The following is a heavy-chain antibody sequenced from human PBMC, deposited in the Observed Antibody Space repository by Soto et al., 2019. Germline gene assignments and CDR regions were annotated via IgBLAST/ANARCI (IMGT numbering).Heavy chain of an antibody. CDR2: TTASGGTT. J-gene: IGHJ3*02. V-gene: IGHV3-23*01. Sequence: EVQLLESGGGLVQPGGSLRLSCAASGFTFRRYTMSWVRQTPGKGLEWVSSTTASGGTTYYADSVKGRFTISRDNSKDTPSREMNSLRADDTAVYYCAKQPVIIRPQGAFDIWGQGTMVTVSS. CDR1: GFTFRRYT. CDR3: AKQPVIIRPQGAFDI.